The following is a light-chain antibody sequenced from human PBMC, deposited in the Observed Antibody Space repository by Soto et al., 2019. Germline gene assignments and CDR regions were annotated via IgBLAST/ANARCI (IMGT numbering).Light chain of an antibody. CDR2: TAS. J-gene: IGKJ2*01. CDR1: QDIRND. V-gene: IGKV1-17*01. Sequence: DIQMTQSPSSLSASVGDSVTITCRASQDIRNDLGWYQHKPGKVPKRLIHTASTLQSLVPSRFSGSGSGTQFTLTISSLQPEDFATYYSLQQNTLPYTFGQGTKLEIK. CDR3: LQQNTLPYT.